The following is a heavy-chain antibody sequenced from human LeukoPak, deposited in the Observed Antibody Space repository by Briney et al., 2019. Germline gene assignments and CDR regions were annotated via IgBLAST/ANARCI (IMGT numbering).Heavy chain of an antibody. J-gene: IGHJ5*01. V-gene: IGHV5-10-1*01. CDR2: IDPSDSYT. D-gene: IGHD3-9*01. CDR1: GYSYTSYW. CDR3: ARSFDYDITNWFDP. Sequence: GESLKISCKGSGYSYTSYWISWVRQMPGKGLEWIGRIDPSDSYTNYSPSFQGHVTISADKSISTAYLQWSSLKASDTAMYYCARSFDYDITNWFDPWGQGTLVTVSS.